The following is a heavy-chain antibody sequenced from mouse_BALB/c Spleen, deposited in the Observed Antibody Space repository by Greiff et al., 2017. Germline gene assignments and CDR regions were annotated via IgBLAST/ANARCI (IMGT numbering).Heavy chain of an antibody. CDR3: TREEAYYGNYLAWFAY. J-gene: IGHJ3*01. D-gene: IGHD2-10*01. CDR1: GYTFTSYW. CDR2: IYPSDSYT. Sequence: VQLQQPGAELVRPGASVKLSCKASGYTFTSYWINWVKQRPGQGLEWIGNIYPSDSYTNYNQKFKDKATLPVDKSSSTAYMQLSSPTSEDSAVYYCTREEAYYGNYLAWFAYWGQGTLVTVSA. V-gene: IGHV1-69*02.